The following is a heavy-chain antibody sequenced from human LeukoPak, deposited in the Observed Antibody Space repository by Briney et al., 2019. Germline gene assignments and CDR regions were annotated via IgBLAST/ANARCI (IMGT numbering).Heavy chain of an antibody. D-gene: IGHD3-10*01. V-gene: IGHV3-23*01. Sequence: GGSLRPSCAASGFTFSSYAMSWVRQAPGKGLEWVSAISGSGGSTYYADSVKGRFTISRDNSKNTLYLQMNSLRAEDTAVYYCAKSPSGYMVRGVHVDYWGQGTLVTVSS. CDR2: ISGSGGST. CDR1: GFTFSSYA. J-gene: IGHJ4*02. CDR3: AKSPSGYMVRGVHVDY.